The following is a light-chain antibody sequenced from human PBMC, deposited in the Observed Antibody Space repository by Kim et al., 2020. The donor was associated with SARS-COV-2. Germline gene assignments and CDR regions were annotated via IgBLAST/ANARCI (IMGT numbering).Light chain of an antibody. J-gene: IGKJ1*01. V-gene: IGKV1-8*01. CDR1: ESVSSY. Sequence: ASTGDRVTITRRASESVSSYLAWYQQKTGKAPKVLIYAASTLQSGVPSRFSGSRSGTDFNLTIDCLQSEDFATYYCQQYYSYPRTFGQGTKVDIK. CDR2: AAS. CDR3: QQYYSYPRT.